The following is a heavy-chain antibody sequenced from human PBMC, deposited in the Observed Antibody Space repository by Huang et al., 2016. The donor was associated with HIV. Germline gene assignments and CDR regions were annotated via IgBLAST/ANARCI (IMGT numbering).Heavy chain of an antibody. CDR2: ISYDGTRK. V-gene: IGHV3-30-3*01. J-gene: IGHJ4*02. CDR1: GFSFSNYA. D-gene: IGHD4-4*01. Sequence: QVQLVESGGGVVQPGRSLRLSCVASGFSFSNYAVHWVRQAPGKGLEWVAVISYDGTRKYYADSMKGRFTVSRDNSKNTAYVQMNNPRGGDTAVYYCARAPEFGNYEFDQWGLGTLVTVSS. CDR3: ARAPEFGNYEFDQ.